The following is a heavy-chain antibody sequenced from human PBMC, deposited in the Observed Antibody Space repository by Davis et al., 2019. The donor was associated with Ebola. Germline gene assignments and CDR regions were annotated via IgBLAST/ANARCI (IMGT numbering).Heavy chain of an antibody. Sequence: PSETLSLTCALPGGPISSGGYSWSWIRQPPGRGLEWIGYIYHSRSTYYNPSLKSRVTISVDRSKNQFSLKLSSVTAADTAVYYCGRVLVPGRWFDPWGQGTLVTVSS. CDR3: GRVLVPGRWFDP. J-gene: IGHJ5*02. CDR2: IYHSRST. D-gene: IGHD2-2*01. CDR1: GGPISSGGYS. V-gene: IGHV4-30-2*01.